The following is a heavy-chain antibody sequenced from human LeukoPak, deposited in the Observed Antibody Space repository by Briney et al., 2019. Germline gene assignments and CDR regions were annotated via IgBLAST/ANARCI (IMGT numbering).Heavy chain of an antibody. V-gene: IGHV3-23*01. J-gene: IGHJ4*02. CDR2: ISGSGDST. D-gene: IGHD3-10*01. CDR1: GFTFSSYS. CDR3: AKEAGALGSGSYYKPLYY. Sequence: TGGSLRLSCVASGFTFSSYSMNWVRQTPGKGLEWVSVISGSGDSTYYADSVKGRFTISRDNSKNTLYLQMNSLRAEDTALYYCAKEAGALGSGSYYKPLYYWGQGTLVTVSS.